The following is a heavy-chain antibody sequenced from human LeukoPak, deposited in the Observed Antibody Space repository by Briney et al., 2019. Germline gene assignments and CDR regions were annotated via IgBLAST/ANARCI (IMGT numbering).Heavy chain of an antibody. CDR1: GGTFSSYA. Sequence: SVKVSCKASGGTFSSYAISWVRQAPGQGLEWMGRIIPILGIANYAQKFQGRVTITADKSTSTAYMELSSLRSEDTAVYYCARGYGSGSYYSDWGQGILVTVSS. V-gene: IGHV1-69*04. D-gene: IGHD3-10*01. J-gene: IGHJ4*02. CDR3: ARGYGSGSYYSD. CDR2: IIPILGIA.